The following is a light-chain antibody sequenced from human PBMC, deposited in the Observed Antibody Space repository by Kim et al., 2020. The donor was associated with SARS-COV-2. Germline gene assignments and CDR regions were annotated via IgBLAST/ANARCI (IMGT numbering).Light chain of an antibody. J-gene: IGLJ1*01. CDR3: VAWDDGLSGYV. V-gene: IGLV1-44*01. Sequence: GQRVTISWFGSDSNIGSNIVNWYQHLPGTAPKLLIHDNYQRPSGVPDRFSASKSGTSASLAISGLQSEDEADYYCVAWDDGLSGYVFGAGTKVTVL. CDR2: DNY. CDR1: DSNIGSNI.